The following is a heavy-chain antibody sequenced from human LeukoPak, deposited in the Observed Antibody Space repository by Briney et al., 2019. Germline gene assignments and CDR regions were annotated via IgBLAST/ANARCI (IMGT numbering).Heavy chain of an antibody. CDR2: VKKDGSEK. V-gene: IGHV3-7*01. CDR1: GFTFSNFW. D-gene: IGHD6-13*01. Sequence: GGSLRLSCAASGFTFSNFWMTCVRQAPGQGLEWVANVKKDGSEKSCVESVKGRFTISRDNAKNTLYLQMNSLRVEDTAVYYCARGRVDSNSCYFDYWGQGTLVTASS. CDR3: ARGRVDSNSCYFDY. J-gene: IGHJ4*02.